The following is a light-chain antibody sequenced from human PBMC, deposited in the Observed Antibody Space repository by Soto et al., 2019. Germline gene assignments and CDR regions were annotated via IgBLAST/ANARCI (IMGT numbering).Light chain of an antibody. J-gene: IGLJ2*01. V-gene: IGLV1-40*01. Sequence: QSVLTQPPSVSGAPGQRVTISCTGGGSNIGAGFDVHWYQQLPGTAPKLLIYGNTNRPSGVPDRFSGSKSGTSASLVITGLQAEDEADYYCQSYDTGLSGPVVFGGGTKLTVL. CDR1: GSNIGAGFD. CDR2: GNT. CDR3: QSYDTGLSGPVV.